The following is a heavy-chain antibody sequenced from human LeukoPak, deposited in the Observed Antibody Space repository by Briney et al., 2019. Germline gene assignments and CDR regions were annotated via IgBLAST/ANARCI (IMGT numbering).Heavy chain of an antibody. CDR1: GFTFSSYG. CDR2: IRYDGSNK. Sequence: PGGSLRLSCAASGFTFSSYGMHWVRQAPGKGLEWVAFIRYDGSNKYYAHSVKGRFTISRDNSKDTLYLQMNSLRAEDTAVYYCSRHDRAFDIWGQGTMVTVSS. V-gene: IGHV3-30*02. CDR3: SRHDRAFDI. D-gene: IGHD3-16*01. J-gene: IGHJ3*02.